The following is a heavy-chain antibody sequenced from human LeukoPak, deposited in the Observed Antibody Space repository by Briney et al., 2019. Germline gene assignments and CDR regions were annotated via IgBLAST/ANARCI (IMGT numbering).Heavy chain of an antibody. D-gene: IGHD1-7*01. CDR1: GGSFSGYY. CDR3: AREVTGTTRPFDY. J-gene: IGHJ4*02. V-gene: IGHV4-34*01. CDR2: INHSGST. Sequence: SETLSLTCAVYGGSFSGYYWSWIRQPPGKGLEWIGEINHSGSTNYNPSLKSRVTISVDTPKNQFSLKLSSVTAADTAVYYCAREVTGTTRPFDYWGQGTLVTVSS.